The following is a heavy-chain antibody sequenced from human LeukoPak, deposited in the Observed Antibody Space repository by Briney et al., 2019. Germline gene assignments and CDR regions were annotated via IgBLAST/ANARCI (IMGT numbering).Heavy chain of an antibody. CDR1: GFTFSSYA. CDR3: ARGGVRYFDWLIDY. Sequence: GSLRLSCAASGFTFSSYAMSWIRQPPGKGLEWIGEINHSGSTNYNPSLKSRVTISVDTSKNQFSLKLSSVTAADTAVYYCARGGVRYFDWLIDYWGQGTLVTVSS. V-gene: IGHV4-34*01. J-gene: IGHJ4*02. CDR2: INHSGST. D-gene: IGHD3-9*01.